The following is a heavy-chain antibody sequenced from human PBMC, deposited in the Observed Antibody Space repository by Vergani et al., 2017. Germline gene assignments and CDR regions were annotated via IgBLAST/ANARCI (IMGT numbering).Heavy chain of an antibody. CDR1: GGTFSSYA. CDR2: INTNTGNP. J-gene: IGHJ1*01. V-gene: IGHV7-4-1*02. D-gene: IGHD3-3*01. Sequence: QVQLVQSGAEVKKPGSSVKVSCKASGGTFSSYAMNWVRQAPGQGLEWMGWINTNTGNPTYAQGFTGRFVFSLATSVSTAYLQISSLKAADTAVYYCARDSAVYDFWSGYYTTGPGYFQHWGQGTLVTVSS. CDR3: ARDSAVYDFWSGYYTTGPGYFQH.